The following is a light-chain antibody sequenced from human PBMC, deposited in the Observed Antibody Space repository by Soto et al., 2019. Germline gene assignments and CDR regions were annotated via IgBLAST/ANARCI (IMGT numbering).Light chain of an antibody. CDR3: QHADSFPLIT. CDR2: AAS. J-gene: IGKJ5*01. V-gene: IGKV1-17*01. CDR1: QDIGNN. Sequence: DIQMTQSPSSLSASLGDRVTVTCRASQDIGNNLGWYQQTPGKAPKLLIYAASTLQSGVPSRFSGSGSGTDFTLTISSLQPEDFATYYCQHADSFPLITFGQGTRLEIK.